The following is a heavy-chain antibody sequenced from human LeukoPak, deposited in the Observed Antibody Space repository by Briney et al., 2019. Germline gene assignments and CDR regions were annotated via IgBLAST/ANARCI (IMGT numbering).Heavy chain of an antibody. Sequence: PGRSLRLSCAASGFTFSSYGMHWVRQAPGKGLEWVSTISGSGGSTYYADSVKGRFTISRDNSKNTLYLQMNSLRAEDTAVYYCARDLLVAASGNDYWGQGTLVTVSS. CDR3: ARDLLVAASGNDY. J-gene: IGHJ4*02. D-gene: IGHD6-13*01. CDR1: GFTFSSYG. V-gene: IGHV3-23*01. CDR2: ISGSGGST.